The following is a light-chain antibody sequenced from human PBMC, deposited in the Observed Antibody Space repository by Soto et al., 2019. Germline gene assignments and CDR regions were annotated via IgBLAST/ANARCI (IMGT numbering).Light chain of an antibody. J-gene: IGKJ4*01. CDR3: QQYGSSPVT. V-gene: IGKV3-20*01. Sequence: EFLLTQSPGTLSLSPGERATLSCRVSQSVSSAYLAWYQQKPGQAPRLLIYGASSRATGIPDRFSGSGSGTDFTLTISSLEPEDFAVYYCQQYGSSPVTFGGGTKVEIE. CDR2: GAS. CDR1: QSVSSAY.